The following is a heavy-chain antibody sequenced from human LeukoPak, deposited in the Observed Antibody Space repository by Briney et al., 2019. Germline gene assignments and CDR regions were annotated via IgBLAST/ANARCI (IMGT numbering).Heavy chain of an antibody. Sequence: GGSLRLSCAASGFTFSSYAMHWVRQAPGKGLEYVSAISSNGGSTYYANSVKGRFTISRDNSKNTLYLQMGSLRAEDMAVYYCARDRGYSYGFWFDPWGQGTLVTVSS. D-gene: IGHD5-18*01. CDR3: ARDRGYSYGFWFDP. CDR2: ISSNGGST. J-gene: IGHJ5*02. V-gene: IGHV3-64*01. CDR1: GFTFSSYA.